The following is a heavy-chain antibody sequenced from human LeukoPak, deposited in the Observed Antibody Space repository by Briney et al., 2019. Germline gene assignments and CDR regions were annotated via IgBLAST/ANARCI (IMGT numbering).Heavy chain of an antibody. CDR3: AKVSNWNDRYFQH. J-gene: IGHJ1*01. D-gene: IGHD1-20*01. CDR2: ISSRGSTI. V-gene: IGHV3-11*01. CDR1: GFTFSENY. Sequence: GGSLRLSCAASGFTFSENYMSWIRQAPGKGLEWVSYISSRGSTIYYADSVKGRFTISRDNAKNSLYLQMNSLRAEDTAVYYCAKVSNWNDRYFQHWGQGTLVTVSS.